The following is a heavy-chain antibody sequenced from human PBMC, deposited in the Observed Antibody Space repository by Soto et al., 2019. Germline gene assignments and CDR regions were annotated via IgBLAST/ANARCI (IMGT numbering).Heavy chain of an antibody. Sequence: GGSLRLSCAAAGFDFEDYAMHWVRQVPGKGLEWVSLTNSDGTDSYYMDSVKGRFTISRDNAKSTLYLQMDRLRPEDTALYFCAKSLYYYESSTLDHWGQGTLVTVYS. CDR1: GFDFEDYA. J-gene: IGHJ4*02. CDR2: TNSDGTDS. D-gene: IGHD3-22*01. CDR3: AKSLYYYESSTLDH. V-gene: IGHV3-43D*04.